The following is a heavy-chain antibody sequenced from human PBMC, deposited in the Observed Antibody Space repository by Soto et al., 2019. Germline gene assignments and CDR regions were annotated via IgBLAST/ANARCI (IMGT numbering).Heavy chain of an antibody. CDR2: ISGRGGFT. J-gene: IGHJ5*02. CDR3: AKEGVVAATLNWFDP. CDR1: GFTFSSYA. V-gene: IGHV3-23*01. Sequence: EVQLLESGGGLVQPGGSLRLSCAAPGFTFSSYAISWDRQAPGKGLAWVSAISGRGGFTYYADSVKGRFNISRDNAKNTVYLQMNSLRAEDTAVYYCAKEGVVAATLNWFDPWGQGTLVTVSS. D-gene: IGHD2-15*01.